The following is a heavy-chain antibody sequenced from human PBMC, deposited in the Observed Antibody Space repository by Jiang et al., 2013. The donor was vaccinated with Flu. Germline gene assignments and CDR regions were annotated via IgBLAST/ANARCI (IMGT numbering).Heavy chain of an antibody. J-gene: IGHJ4*02. V-gene: IGHV1-46*01. D-gene: IGHD6-13*01. Sequence: CKASGYTFTSFYMHWVRQAPGQGLEWMGIINPSGGSTNYAQKFQGRVTMTRDTSTSTVYMELSSLRSEDTAVYYCARGYNLILAAVEYYFDYWGQGTLVTVSS. CDR1: GYTFTSFY. CDR3: ARGYNLILAAVEYYFDY. CDR2: INPSGGST.